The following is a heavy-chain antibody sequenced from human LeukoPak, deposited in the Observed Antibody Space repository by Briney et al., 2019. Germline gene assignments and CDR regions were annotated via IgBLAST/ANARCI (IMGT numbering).Heavy chain of an antibody. CDR2: IWYDGSNK. Sequence: GGSLRLSCAASGVTFSSYGMHWVRQAPGKGLEWVAAIWYDGSNKYYADSVKGRFTISRDNSKNTLYLQMNSLRAEDTAVYYCARDSAPFDDILTGYNYYYGMDVWGKGTTVTVSS. V-gene: IGHV3-33*01. CDR1: GVTFSSYG. CDR3: ARDSAPFDDILTGYNYYYGMDV. D-gene: IGHD3-9*01. J-gene: IGHJ6*04.